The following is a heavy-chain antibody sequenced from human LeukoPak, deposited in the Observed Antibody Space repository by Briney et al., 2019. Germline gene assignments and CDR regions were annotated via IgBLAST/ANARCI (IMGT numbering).Heavy chain of an antibody. CDR2: INPSGGST. J-gene: IGHJ3*02. D-gene: IGHD6-13*01. CDR1: GYTFTSYY. V-gene: IGHV1-46*01. CDR3: WCSSSWMDAFDI. Sequence: ASVKVSCKASGYTFTSYYMHWVRQAPGQGLEWMGIINPSGGSTSYAQKFQGRVTMTRDTSTSTVYMELSSLRSEDTAVYYCWCSSSWMDAFDIWGQGTMVTVSS.